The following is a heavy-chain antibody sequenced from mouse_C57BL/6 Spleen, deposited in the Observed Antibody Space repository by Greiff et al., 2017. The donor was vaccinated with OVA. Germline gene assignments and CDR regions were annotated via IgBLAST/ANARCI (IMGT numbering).Heavy chain of an antibody. CDR2: IGPGSGST. CDR3: ARGALHDRLAMDY. J-gene: IGHJ4*01. D-gene: IGHD1-1*01. CDR1: GYTFTDYY. Sequence: VTVVESGAELVKPGASVKISCTASGYTFTDYYINWVKQRPGQGLEWIGKIGPGSGSTYYNEKFKGKATLTADNSSSTAYMQLSSPTSEDSAVYFCARGALHDRLAMDYWGQGTSVTVSS. V-gene: IGHV1-77*01.